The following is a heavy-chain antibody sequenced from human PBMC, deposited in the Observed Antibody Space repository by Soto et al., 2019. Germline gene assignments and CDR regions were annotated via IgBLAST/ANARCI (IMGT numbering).Heavy chain of an antibody. CDR3: ATDPIVVPAAISWFDP. D-gene: IGHD2-2*02. J-gene: IGHJ5*02. V-gene: IGHV1-69*13. CDR2: IIPIFGTA. Sequence: SVKVSCKASGYTFTSYDIHWVRQATGHGLEWMGGIIPIFGTANYAQKFQGRVTITADESTSTAYMELSSLRSEDTAVYYCATDPIVVPAAISWFDPWGQGTLVTVSS. CDR1: GYTFTSYD.